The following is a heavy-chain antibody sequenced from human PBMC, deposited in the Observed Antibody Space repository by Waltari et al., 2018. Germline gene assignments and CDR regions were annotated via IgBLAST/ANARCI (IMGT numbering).Heavy chain of an antibody. Sequence: QVQLVESGGGVVQPGRSLRLSCVAAGFTFSRHPMHWVRQAPGKGLEWVAVISFDGNNKYYTESVRGRFTISRDNPKNTLYLQMNSLRAEDTAVYYCAKDGGDRNYYFDYWGQGTLVSVSS. CDR2: ISFDGNNK. J-gene: IGHJ4*02. D-gene: IGHD2-21*01. V-gene: IGHV3-30*10. CDR1: GFTFSRHP. CDR3: AKDGGDRNYYFDY.